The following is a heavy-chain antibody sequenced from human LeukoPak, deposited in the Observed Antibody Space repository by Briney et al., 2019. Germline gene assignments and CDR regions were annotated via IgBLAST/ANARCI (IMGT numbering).Heavy chain of an antibody. D-gene: IGHD6-19*01. CDR2: IYSGGTT. CDR1: EFTFSSNY. CDR3: ARGMAVPGLRYYYYYMDV. V-gene: IGHV3-53*01. Sequence: PGGSLRLSCAASEFTFSSNYMSWVRQAPGKGLEWGSIIYSGGTTYYADSVTGRFTISRDNSKNTQYLQMNSLRAEDTAVYYCARGMAVPGLRYYYYYMDVWGKGTTVTISS. J-gene: IGHJ6*03.